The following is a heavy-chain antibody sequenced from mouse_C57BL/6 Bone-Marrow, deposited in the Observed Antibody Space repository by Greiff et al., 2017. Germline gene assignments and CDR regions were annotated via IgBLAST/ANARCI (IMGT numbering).Heavy chain of an antibody. Sequence: VQLQQSGPELVKPGASVKISCKASGYTFTDYYMNWVKQSHGKSLEWIGDINPNNGGTSYNQKFKGKATLTVEKSSITAYMELRSLTSEDSAVYYCAIYGNYPGDYWGQGTSVTVSS. D-gene: IGHD2-1*01. CDR1: GYTFTDYY. J-gene: IGHJ4*01. CDR2: INPNNGGT. V-gene: IGHV1-26*01. CDR3: AIYGNYPGDY.